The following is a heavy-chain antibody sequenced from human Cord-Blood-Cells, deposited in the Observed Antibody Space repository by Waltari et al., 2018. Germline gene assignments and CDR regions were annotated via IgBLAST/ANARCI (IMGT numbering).Heavy chain of an antibody. J-gene: IGHJ4*02. D-gene: IGHD6-13*01. CDR1: GFTFSSYG. Sequence: QVQLVESGGGVVQPGRSLRLSCAASGFTFSSYGMHWVRQAPGKGLEWVGVISYDGSNKYYADSVKGRFTISRDNSKNTLYLQMNSQRAEDTAVYYCARDSSWSFDYWGQGTLVTVSS. CDR2: ISYDGSNK. CDR3: ARDSSWSFDY. V-gene: IGHV3-30*03.